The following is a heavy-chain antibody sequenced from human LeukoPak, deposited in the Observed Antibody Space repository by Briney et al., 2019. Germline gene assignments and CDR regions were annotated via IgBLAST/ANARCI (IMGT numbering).Heavy chain of an antibody. CDR2: IIPILGTA. D-gene: IGHD2-2*01. J-gene: IGHJ5*02. CDR1: GGTFSSYA. Sequence: SVKVSCKASGGTFSSYAISWVRQAPGQGLEWMGGIIPILGTANYAQKFQGRVTITTDESTSTAYMELSSLRSEDTAVYYCARDLPPNCSSTSCYSRGWFDPWGQGTLVTVSS. CDR3: ARDLPPNCSSTSCYSRGWFDP. V-gene: IGHV1-69*05.